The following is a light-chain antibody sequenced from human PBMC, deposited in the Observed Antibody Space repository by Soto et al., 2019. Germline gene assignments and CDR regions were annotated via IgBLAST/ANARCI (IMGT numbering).Light chain of an antibody. Sequence: QSVLTQPPSVSGAPGQRVTISCTGSSSTIGTLYDVHWYRHLPGTAPKLLIYDNTNRPSGVPDRFSGSKSGTSASLAISGLQAEDGADYYCQSFDSTLSVSIFGGGTKVTVL. CDR1: SSTIGTLYD. J-gene: IGLJ2*01. CDR3: QSFDSTLSVSI. V-gene: IGLV1-40*01. CDR2: DNT.